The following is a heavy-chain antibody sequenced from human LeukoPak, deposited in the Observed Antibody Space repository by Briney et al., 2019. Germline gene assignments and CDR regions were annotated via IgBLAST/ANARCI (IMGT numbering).Heavy chain of an antibody. V-gene: IGHV6-1*01. Sequence: SQTLSLTCAISGDSASSNSAAWNWIRQSPSRGLEWLGRTYYRSKWYNDYAVSVKSRITINPDTSKNQFSLQLNSVTPEDTAVYYCARDSGPEIYNWNYGTWDYWGQGTLVTVSS. CDR3: ARDSGPEIYNWNYGTWDY. CDR1: GDSASSNSAA. D-gene: IGHD1-7*01. J-gene: IGHJ4*02. CDR2: TYYRSKWYN.